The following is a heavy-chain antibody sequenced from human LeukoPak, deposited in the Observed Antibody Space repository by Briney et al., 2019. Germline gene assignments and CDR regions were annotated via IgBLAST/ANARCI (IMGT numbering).Heavy chain of an antibody. V-gene: IGHV1-18*01. CDR2: VSGYTGNT. CDR3: ARGEVSASLYYFDF. J-gene: IGHJ4*02. Sequence: ASVTVSYMPSGYTFTTYGVSWVRQAPGQGLDWMGWVSGYTGNTNYAERFQGRVTMTIDTSTSTVYMELTSLRSDDTAVYYCARGEVSASLYYFDFWGQGTLVTVS. D-gene: IGHD2-2*01. CDR1: GYTFTTYG.